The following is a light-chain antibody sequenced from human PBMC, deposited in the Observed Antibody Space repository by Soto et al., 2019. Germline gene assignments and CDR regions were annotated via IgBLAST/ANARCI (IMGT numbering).Light chain of an antibody. Sequence: QSALTQPASVSGSPGQSITISCTGTSSDVGGYDYVSWYQQHPGKVPKLMIYDVSNRPSGVSNRFSGSKSGNTASLTISGLQAEDEADYYCSSYTNSNNVIFGGGTKLTVL. V-gene: IGLV2-14*01. CDR2: DVS. CDR1: SSDVGGYDY. CDR3: SSYTNSNNVI. J-gene: IGLJ2*01.